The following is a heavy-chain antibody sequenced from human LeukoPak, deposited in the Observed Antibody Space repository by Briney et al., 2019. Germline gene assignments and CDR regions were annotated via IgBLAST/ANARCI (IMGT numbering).Heavy chain of an antibody. D-gene: IGHD3-9*01. CDR1: GYTFIGYY. J-gene: IGHJ6*03. CDR2: INPNRGST. V-gene: IGHV1-2*02. Sequence: ASVKVSCKTSGYTFIGYYMHRVRQAPGQGLEWMGWINPNRGSTHYAPKFQGRVTMTRDPSISTAYMELSRLRSEDTAVYFFLKAEDGIRYFDWLLLTLLNYYYYMDVWGKGTTVTISS. CDR3: LKAEDGIRYFDWLLLTLLNYYYYMDV.